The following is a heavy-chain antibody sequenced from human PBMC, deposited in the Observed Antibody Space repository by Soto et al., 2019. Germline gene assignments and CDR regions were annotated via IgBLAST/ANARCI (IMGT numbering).Heavy chain of an antibody. Sequence: PGVSRRLACPAFGFTLISCGMQWFSQAPGKWLEGGAVRCYYGSNKYYADSVKGRFTISRDNSKNTLYLQMNSLRAEDTAVYYCARGLYSNYPILSYYYYGMDVWGQGTTVTVSS. D-gene: IGHD4-4*01. J-gene: IGHJ6*02. CDR1: GFTLISCG. V-gene: IGHV3-33*01. CDR2: RCYYGSNK. CDR3: ARGLYSNYPILSYYYYGMDV.